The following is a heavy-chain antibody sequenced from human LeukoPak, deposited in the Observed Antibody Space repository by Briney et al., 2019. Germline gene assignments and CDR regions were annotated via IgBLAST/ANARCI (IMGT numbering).Heavy chain of an antibody. CDR2: INPNSGGT. Sequence: ASVKVSCKASGYTFTSYDINWVRQAPGQGLEWMGWINPNSGGTNYAQKFQGRVTMTRDTSISTAYMELSRLRSDDTAVYYCASHPYNLNYYYYMDVWGKGTTVTVSS. D-gene: IGHD1-14*01. V-gene: IGHV1-2*02. CDR1: GYTFTSYD. J-gene: IGHJ6*03. CDR3: ASHPYNLNYYYYMDV.